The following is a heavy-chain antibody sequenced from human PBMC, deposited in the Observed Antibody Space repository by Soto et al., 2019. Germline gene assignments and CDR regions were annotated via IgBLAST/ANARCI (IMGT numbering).Heavy chain of an antibody. Sequence: QITLKESGPPLVKPTQTLTLTCTFSGFSLSTSGVGVAWIRQPPGKALEWLALIYWDDDKRYSPSLKNRFTITKHLSKLQVVLTMSDMDPVDTGTYYCAHTAQHRGLLDVWGQGTTVTVSS. D-gene: IGHD3-10*01. CDR2: IYWDDDK. V-gene: IGHV2-5*02. J-gene: IGHJ6*02. CDR1: GFSLSTSGVG. CDR3: AHTAQHRGLLDV.